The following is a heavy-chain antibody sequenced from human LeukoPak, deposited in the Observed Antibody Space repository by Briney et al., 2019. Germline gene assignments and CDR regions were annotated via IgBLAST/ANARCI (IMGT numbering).Heavy chain of an antibody. J-gene: IGHJ4*02. CDR1: GGSISSYY. CDR3: ARNYYDNSGYKYAFDY. V-gene: IGHV4-4*07. CDR2: IYTSGNT. Sequence: PSETLSLTCTVSGGSISSYYWSWIRQPAGKGLEWIGRIYTSGNTNYNPSLKSRVTMSVDTSKNQFSLKLSSVTAADTAVYYCARNYYDNSGYKYAFDYWGQGTLATVSS. D-gene: IGHD3-22*01.